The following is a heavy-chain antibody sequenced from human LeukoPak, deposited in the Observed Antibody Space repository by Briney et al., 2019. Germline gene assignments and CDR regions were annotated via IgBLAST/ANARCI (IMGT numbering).Heavy chain of an antibody. V-gene: IGHV3-30-3*01. Sequence: GGSPRLSCAASGFTFSSYAMHWVRQAPGKGLEWVAVISCDGSNKYYADSVKGRFTISRDNSKNTLYLQMNSLRAEDTAVYYCASGTAMGAPLDIWGQGTMVTVSS. CDR1: GFTFSSYA. D-gene: IGHD5-18*01. CDR3: ASGTAMGAPLDI. CDR2: ISCDGSNK. J-gene: IGHJ3*02.